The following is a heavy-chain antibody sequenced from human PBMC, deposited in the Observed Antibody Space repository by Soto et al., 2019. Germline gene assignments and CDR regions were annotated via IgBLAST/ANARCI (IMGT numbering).Heavy chain of an antibody. CDR2: IYHSGST. V-gene: IGHV4-4*02. CDR3: ARDPSPHYGMDV. Sequence: QVQLQESGPGLVKPSGTLSLTCAVSGGSISSSNWWSWVRQPPGKGLEWIGEIYHSGSTNYNPSLKCRITISVAKSKNQFSLKLSSVTAADTAVYYCARDPSPHYGMDVWGQGTTVTVSS. J-gene: IGHJ6*02. CDR1: GGSISSSNW.